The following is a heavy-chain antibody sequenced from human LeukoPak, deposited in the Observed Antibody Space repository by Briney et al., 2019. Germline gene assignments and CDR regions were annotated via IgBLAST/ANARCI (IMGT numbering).Heavy chain of an antibody. V-gene: IGHV3-66*02. CDR2: IYSGGST. J-gene: IGHJ4*02. Sequence: PGGSLRRSCAASGFTVSSNYMSWVRQAPGKGLEWVSVIYSGGSTYYADSVEGRFTISRDNSKNTLYLQMNSLRAEDTAVYYCARSSSPSYYYESSGYMFDYWGQGTLVTVSS. D-gene: IGHD3-22*01. CDR1: GFTVSSNY. CDR3: ARSSSPSYYYESSGYMFDY.